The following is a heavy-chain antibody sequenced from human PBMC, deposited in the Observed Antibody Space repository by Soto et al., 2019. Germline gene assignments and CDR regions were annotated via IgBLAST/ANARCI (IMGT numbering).Heavy chain of an antibody. Sequence: WGSLRLSCASSGFTFSIYEMNWVRQAPGKGLEWVSYISSSGSTVYYADSVKGRFTVSRDDAKNSLYLQMNSLRAEDAAVYYCARVYYGSGSYYNYFDYWGQGTLVTVSS. CDR1: GFTFSIYE. V-gene: IGHV3-48*03. CDR3: ARVYYGSGSYYNYFDY. CDR2: ISSSGSTV. J-gene: IGHJ4*02. D-gene: IGHD3-10*01.